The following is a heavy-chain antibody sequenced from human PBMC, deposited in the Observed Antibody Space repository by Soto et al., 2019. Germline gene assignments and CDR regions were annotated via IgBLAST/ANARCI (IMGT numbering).Heavy chain of an antibody. CDR3: AGADGDHDDGNGDLGRH. CDR1: GFTFSSYW. CDR2: IKSDGSGT. Sequence: EVQLVESGGGLVQPGESLTLSCAASGFTFSSYWMHWVRQAPGKGLVWVSRIKSDGSGTYYADSVKGRLTISRDNARNRLYLQMKCMGGEDRAVYCCAGADGDHDDGNGDLGRHWGQGPLVTVSS. D-gene: IGHD2-21*01. J-gene: IGHJ4*02. V-gene: IGHV3-74*01.